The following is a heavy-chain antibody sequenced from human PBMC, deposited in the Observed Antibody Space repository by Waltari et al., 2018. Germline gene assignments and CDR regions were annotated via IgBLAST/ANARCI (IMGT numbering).Heavy chain of an antibody. CDR1: GFTFNTYT. V-gene: IGHV3-21*01. D-gene: IGHD3-16*01. Sequence: EVQLVESGGGLVKPGGSLRLSCAASGFTFNTYTMNWVRQAPGKGLEWVSSISSISSYIYYADSVKGRFTIARDNAKNSLYLQMNSLRGEDTAVYYCAKDRISTSYYYYYHMDVWGQGTTVTVSS. CDR3: AKDRISTSYYYYYHMDV. J-gene: IGHJ6*02. CDR2: ISSISSYI.